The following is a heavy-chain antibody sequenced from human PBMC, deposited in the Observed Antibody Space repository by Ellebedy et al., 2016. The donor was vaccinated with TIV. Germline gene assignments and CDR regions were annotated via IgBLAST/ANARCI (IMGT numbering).Heavy chain of an antibody. V-gene: IGHV1-24*01. CDR2: FDPEDGET. J-gene: IGHJ6*02. D-gene: IGHD6-25*01. Sequence: ASVKVSCKVSGYTLTDLSMHWVRQAPGKGLEWMGGFDPEDGETIYAQKFQGRVTMTEDTSTDTAYMELSSLRSEDTAVYYCATGWSSAAMESDYYYGMDVWGQGTTVTVSS. CDR3: ATGWSSAAMESDYYYGMDV. CDR1: GYTLTDLS.